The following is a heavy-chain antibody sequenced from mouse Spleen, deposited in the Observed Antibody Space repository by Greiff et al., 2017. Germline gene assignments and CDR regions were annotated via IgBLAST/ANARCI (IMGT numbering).Heavy chain of an antibody. D-gene: IGHD2-13*01. V-gene: IGHV1-42*01. CDR2: INPSTGGT. CDR3: ARLTLFDY. CDR1: GYSFTGYY. Sequence: VQLKQSGPELVKPGASVKISCKASGYSFTGYYMNWVKQSPEKSLEWIGEINPSTGGTTYNQKFKAKATLTVDKSSSTAYMQLKSLTSEDSAVYYCARLTLFDYWGQGTTLTVSS. J-gene: IGHJ2*01.